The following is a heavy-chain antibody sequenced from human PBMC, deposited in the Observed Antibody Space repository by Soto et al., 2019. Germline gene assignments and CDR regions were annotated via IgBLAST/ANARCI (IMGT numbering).Heavy chain of an antibody. Sequence: QVQLVQPGAEVKKPGASVKFSCKASGYIFTNFYIHWVRQAPGQGLEWIGIINPNGGSTNYAQNFQGRVTMTRDTSTCTVYMDLSSLRSEDTAVYYCTRGLASGDYWGQGTLITVSS. CDR1: GYIFTNFY. CDR3: TRGLASGDY. J-gene: IGHJ4*02. D-gene: IGHD6-6*01. CDR2: INPNGGST. V-gene: IGHV1-46*03.